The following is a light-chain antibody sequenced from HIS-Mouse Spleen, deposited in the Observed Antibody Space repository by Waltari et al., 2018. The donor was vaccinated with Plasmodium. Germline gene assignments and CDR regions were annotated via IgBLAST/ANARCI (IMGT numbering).Light chain of an antibody. J-gene: IGKJ4*01. Sequence: AIQLTQSPSYLSASVGDRVTLTCRASQGISSALAWYQQKPGKASKLLIYDASSLESGVPSRFSGSGSGTEFTLTISSLQPEDFATYYCQQFNSYPLTFGGGTK. CDR1: QGISSA. CDR2: DAS. V-gene: IGKV1-13*02. CDR3: QQFNSYPLT.